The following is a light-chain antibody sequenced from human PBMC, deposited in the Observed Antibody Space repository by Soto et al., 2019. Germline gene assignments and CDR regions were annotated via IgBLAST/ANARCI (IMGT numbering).Light chain of an antibody. V-gene: IGKV3-15*01. CDR3: QQRNNWPPV. J-gene: IGKJ2*01. Sequence: EILMTQSPATLSVSPGERATLSCRASQSISSNLAWYQQKPGQAPRLLIHGASTRATGIPARFSGRGSGTEFTLTINSLQSEDFAVYYCQQRNNWPPVFGQGTKLEIK. CDR2: GAS. CDR1: QSISSN.